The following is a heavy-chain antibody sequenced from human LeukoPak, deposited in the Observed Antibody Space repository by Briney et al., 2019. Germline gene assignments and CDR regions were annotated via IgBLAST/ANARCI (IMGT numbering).Heavy chain of an antibody. CDR2: IVVGSGNT. D-gene: IGHD3-10*01. Sequence: GASVKVSCKASGFTFTSSAMQWVRQARGQRLEWIGWIVVGSGNTNYAQKFQERVTITRDMSTSTAYMELSSLRSEDTAVYYCAAMVRGVIIRHYWGQGTLVTVSS. V-gene: IGHV1-58*02. CDR3: AAMVRGVIIRHY. J-gene: IGHJ4*02. CDR1: GFTFTSSA.